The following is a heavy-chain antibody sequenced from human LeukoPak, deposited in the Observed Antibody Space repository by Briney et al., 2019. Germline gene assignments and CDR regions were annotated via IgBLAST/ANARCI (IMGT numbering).Heavy chain of an antibody. CDR2: IYYSGST. J-gene: IGHJ4*02. CDR3: AGKPYGSRSFDY. CDR1: GYSISSGYY. Sequence: PSETLSLTCDVSGYSISSGYYWSWIRQPPGKGLEWIGYIYYSGSTNYNPSLKSRVTISVDTSKNQFSLKLSSVTAADTAVYYCAGKPYGSRSFDYWGQGTLVTVSS. V-gene: IGHV4-61*01. D-gene: IGHD4-17*01.